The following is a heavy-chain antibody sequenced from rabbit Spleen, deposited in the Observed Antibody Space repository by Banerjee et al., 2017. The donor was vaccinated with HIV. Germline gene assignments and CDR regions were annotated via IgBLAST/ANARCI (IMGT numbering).Heavy chain of an antibody. Sequence: EQLVESGGGLVKPEASLTLTCKASGFSFISSSVMSWVRQAPGKGLEWIVFIYTGTGKNYYASWAKGPFTISKSSSSTVDLKMTRLTAADTAPEFCARFLIGWISGWWRPGSLATVS. J-gene: IGHJ4*01. CDR3: ARFLIGWISGW. D-gene: IGHD4-1*01. CDR2: IYTGTGKN. V-gene: IGHV1S45*01. CDR1: GFSFISSSV.